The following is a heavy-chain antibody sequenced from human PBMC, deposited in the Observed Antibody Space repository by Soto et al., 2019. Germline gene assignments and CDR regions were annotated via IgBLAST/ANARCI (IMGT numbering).Heavy chain of an antibody. V-gene: IGHV3-53*02. CDR1: GFTVSGNY. Sequence: EVQLVETGGGMIQPGGSLRLSCAASGFTVSGNYMSWVRQAPGKGLEWVSVIYNGGGTYYADSVKGRFTISRDNYKNTLYLQMNSLRAEDTAVYYCASTRGSSYDYWGQGTLVTVSS. CDR3: ASTRGSSYDY. J-gene: IGHJ4*02. CDR2: IYNGGGT. D-gene: IGHD6-6*01.